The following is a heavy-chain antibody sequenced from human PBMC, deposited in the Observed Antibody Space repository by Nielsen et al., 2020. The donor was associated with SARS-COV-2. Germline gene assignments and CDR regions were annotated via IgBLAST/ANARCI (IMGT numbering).Heavy chain of an antibody. V-gene: IGHV3-33*06. D-gene: IGHD2-2*01. Sequence: GGSLRLSCAASGFTFSSYGMHWVRQAPGKGLEWVAVIWYDGSNKYYADSVKGRFTISRDNSKNTLYLQMNSLRAEDTAVYYCAKVGLSDAFDIWGQGTMVTVSS. CDR3: AKVGLSDAFDI. CDR1: GFTFSSYG. CDR2: IWYDGSNK. J-gene: IGHJ3*02.